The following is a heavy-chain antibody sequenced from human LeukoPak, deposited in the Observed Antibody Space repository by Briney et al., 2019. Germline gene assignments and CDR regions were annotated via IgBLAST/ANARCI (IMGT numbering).Heavy chain of an antibody. Sequence: PGGSLRLSCAASGFTFSASAIHWVRQASGKGLEWVGRVRTETNDYATSYGASVRGRFTISRDDSKNTAYLQMNNLKTEDSAIYFCSSYDNAGNYYFNYWGQGILVIVST. J-gene: IGHJ4*02. CDR3: SSYDNAGNYYFNY. CDR2: VRTETNDYAT. D-gene: IGHD3-9*01. CDR1: GFTFSASA. V-gene: IGHV3-73*01.